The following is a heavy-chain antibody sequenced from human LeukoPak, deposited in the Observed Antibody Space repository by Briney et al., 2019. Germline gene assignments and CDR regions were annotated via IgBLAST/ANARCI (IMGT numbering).Heavy chain of an antibody. D-gene: IGHD3-22*01. V-gene: IGHV3-13*01. CDR1: GFTFSSYD. CDR2: IGTAGDT. CDR3: ARSYYYDSSGYYYFDY. Sequence: GGSLRLSCAASGFTFSSYDMHWVRQATGKGLEWVSAIGTAGDTYYPGSMKGRFSIYRENAKNSLYLQMNCLRAGDTAVYYCARSYYYDSSGYYYFDYWGQGTLVTVSS. J-gene: IGHJ4*02.